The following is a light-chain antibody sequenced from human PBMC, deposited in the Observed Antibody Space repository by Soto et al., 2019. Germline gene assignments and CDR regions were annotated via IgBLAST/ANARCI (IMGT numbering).Light chain of an antibody. J-gene: IGLJ3*02. CDR2: ANT. Sequence: QSVLTQPPSVSGAPGQRVTISCTGSSSNIGAGYDVHWYQQLPGTAPKLLIYANTNRPSGVPDRFSGSKSGTSASLAITELQAEDEADYYCQSYDISLGAWVFGGGTKLTVL. CDR3: QSYDISLGAWV. CDR1: SSNIGAGYD. V-gene: IGLV1-40*01.